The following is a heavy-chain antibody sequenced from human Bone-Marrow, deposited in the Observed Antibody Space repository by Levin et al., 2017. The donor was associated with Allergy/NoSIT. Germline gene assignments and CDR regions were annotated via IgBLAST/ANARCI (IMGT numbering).Heavy chain of an antibody. D-gene: IGHD6-13*01. CDR1: GYSFTSDD. J-gene: IGHJ4*01. CDR3: ARGRYSSSWTKSYFDT. CDR2: MNPNNGHR. Sequence: ASVKVSCKASGYSFTSDDIIWVRQATGKGLEWMGWMNPNNGHRSYAQRFQGRVTMTRDTSINTAYMELDRLTFDDTAVYYCARGRYSSSWTKSYFDTWGHGTLVTVSS. V-gene: IGHV1-8*01.